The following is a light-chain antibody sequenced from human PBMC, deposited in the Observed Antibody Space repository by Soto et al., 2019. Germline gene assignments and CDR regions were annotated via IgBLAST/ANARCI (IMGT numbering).Light chain of an antibody. V-gene: IGLV2-14*01. J-gene: IGLJ2*01. CDR3: LSWTTRRALV. CDR2: EVS. CDR1: SSDVGSFNF. Sequence: QSALTQPASVSGAPGQSIAISCTGTSSDVGSFNFVSWYQQHPGKVPKLIIYEVSNRPSGVSSRFSGSKSGDTASLIISGLQAEDEADYYCLSWTTRRALVFGGGTKRTV.